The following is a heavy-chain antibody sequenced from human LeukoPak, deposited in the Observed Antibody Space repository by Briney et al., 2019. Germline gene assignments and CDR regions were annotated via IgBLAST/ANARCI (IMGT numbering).Heavy chain of an antibody. J-gene: IGHJ3*02. Sequence: SETLSLTCGVYGVSFSGFYWTWIRQPPGKGLEWIGEINHGGSTNYNPSLKSRATISVDTSRKQFSRRLNALTAGDTAVYFCARSHLWPTGTVEIWGQGTMVTVSS. D-gene: IGHD5-18*01. CDR2: INHGGST. CDR1: GVSFSGFY. CDR3: ARSHLWPTGTVEI. V-gene: IGHV4-34*01.